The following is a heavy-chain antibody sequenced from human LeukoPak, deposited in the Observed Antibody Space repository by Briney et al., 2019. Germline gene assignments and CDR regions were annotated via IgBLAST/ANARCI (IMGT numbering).Heavy chain of an antibody. V-gene: IGHV4-59*12. J-gene: IGHJ4*02. CDR2: IYYSGST. Sequence: SETLSLTCTVSGGSISSYYWSWIRQPPGKGLEWIGYIYYSGSTNHNPSLKSRVTISVDTSKNQFSLKLNSVTAADTAVYYCARDHSSSSEDYWGQGTLVTVSS. CDR1: GGSISSYY. D-gene: IGHD6-13*01. CDR3: ARDHSSSSEDY.